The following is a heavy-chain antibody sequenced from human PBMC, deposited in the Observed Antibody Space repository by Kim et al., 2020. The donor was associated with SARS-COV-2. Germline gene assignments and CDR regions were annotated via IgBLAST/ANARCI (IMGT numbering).Heavy chain of an antibody. V-gene: IGHV3-21*01. Sequence: GGSLRLSCAASGFTFSSYSMNWVRQAPGKGLEWVSSISSSSSYIYSADSVKGRFTISRDNAKNSLYLQMNSLRAEDTAVYYCAREEVDYGGNSVAFDIWGQGTMVTVSS. CDR2: ISSSSSYI. J-gene: IGHJ3*02. CDR3: AREEVDYGGNSVAFDI. D-gene: IGHD4-17*01. CDR1: GFTFSSYS.